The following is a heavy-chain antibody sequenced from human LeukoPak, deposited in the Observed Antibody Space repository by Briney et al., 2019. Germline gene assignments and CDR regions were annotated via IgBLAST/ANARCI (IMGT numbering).Heavy chain of an antibody. CDR2: IIPIFGTA. J-gene: IGHJ1*01. D-gene: IGHD3-10*01. CDR3: ARDGHGEGFQH. Sequence: SVKVSCKASGGTFSSYAISWVRQAPGQGLEWMGGIIPIFGTANYAQKFQGRVTITADESTSTAYIELSSLRSEGTAVYYCARDGHGEGFQHWGQGTLVTVSS. V-gene: IGHV1-69*01. CDR1: GGTFSSYA.